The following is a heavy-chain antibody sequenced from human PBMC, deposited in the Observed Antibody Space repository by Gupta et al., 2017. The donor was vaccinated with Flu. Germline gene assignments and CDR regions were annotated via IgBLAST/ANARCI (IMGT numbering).Heavy chain of an antibody. J-gene: IGHJ4*02. CDR2: IWYDGRNK. V-gene: IGHV3-33*01. CDR1: GFNFSNYG. D-gene: IGHD3-10*01. Sequence: QVQLVESGGGVVQPGRSLRLSCAASGFNFSNYGMHWVRQAPGKGLEWGAVIWYDGRNKYYADSVKGRFTISRDNSKNTLYLQMNSLRAEDTAVYYCARDTRSGSEYWGQGTLVTVSS. CDR3: ARDTRSGSEY.